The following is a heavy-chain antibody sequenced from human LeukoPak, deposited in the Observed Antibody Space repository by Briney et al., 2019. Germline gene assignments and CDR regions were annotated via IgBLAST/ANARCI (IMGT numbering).Heavy chain of an antibody. J-gene: IGHJ4*02. CDR1: GFTFSTYW. V-gene: IGHV3-7*01. D-gene: IGHD2-8*01. CDR3: ARLKDDVTKLDY. Sequence: GGSLRLSCAASGFTFSTYWMSWVRQAPGKGLEWVANINQDGSQKRYVDSVQGRFTISRDNTKNSLFLQMNSLRAEDTAVYYCARLKDDVTKLDYWGQGTLVTVSS. CDR2: INQDGSQK.